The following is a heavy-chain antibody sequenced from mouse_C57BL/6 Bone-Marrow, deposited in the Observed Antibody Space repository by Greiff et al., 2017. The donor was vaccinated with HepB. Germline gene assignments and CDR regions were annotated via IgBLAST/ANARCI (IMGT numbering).Heavy chain of an antibody. J-gene: IGHJ4*01. CDR1: GYTFTSYW. V-gene: IGHV1-53*01. Sequence: QVQLKQPGTELVKPGASVKLSCKASGYTFTSYWMHWVKQRPGQGLEWIGNINPSNGGTNYNEKFKSKATLTVDKSSSTAYMQLSSLTSEDSAVYYCARDWGPLYAMDYWGQGTSVTVSS. CDR3: ARDWGPLYAMDY. CDR2: INPSNGGT.